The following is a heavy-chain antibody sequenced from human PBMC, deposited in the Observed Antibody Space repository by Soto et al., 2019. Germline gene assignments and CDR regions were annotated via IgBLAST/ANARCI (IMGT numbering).Heavy chain of an antibody. CDR1: GYTFTSYG. CDR3: ARDGIVVVPAATKTFDY. CDR2: ISAYNGNT. J-gene: IGHJ4*02. D-gene: IGHD2-2*01. Sequence: ASVKVSCKASGYTFTSYGISWVRQAPGQGLEWMGWISAYNGNTNSAQKLQGRVTMTTDTSTSTAYMELRSVRSEDTAVNNCARDGIVVVPAATKTFDYWGQGTLVTVSS. V-gene: IGHV1-18*04.